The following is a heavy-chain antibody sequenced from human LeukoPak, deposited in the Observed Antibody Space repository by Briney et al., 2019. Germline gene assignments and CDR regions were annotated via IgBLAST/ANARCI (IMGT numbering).Heavy chain of an antibody. Sequence: ASVKVSCKASGYTFTSYYMHWVRQAPGQGLEWMGIINPSGGSTSYAQKFQGRVTMTRDMSTSTVYMELSSLRSEDTAVYYCARVGFVVVTGDAFDIWGQGTMVTVSS. J-gene: IGHJ3*02. CDR1: GYTFTSYY. CDR2: INPSGGST. D-gene: IGHD2-21*02. CDR3: ARVGFVVVTGDAFDI. V-gene: IGHV1-46*01.